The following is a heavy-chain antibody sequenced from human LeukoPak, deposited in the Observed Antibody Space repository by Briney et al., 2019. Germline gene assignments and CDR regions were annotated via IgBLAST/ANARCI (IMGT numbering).Heavy chain of an antibody. CDR1: GFTFSSYA. D-gene: IGHD1-26*01. V-gene: IGHV3-23*01. Sequence: GGSLRLSCAASGFTFSSYAMSWVRQAPGKGLEWVSAIGVSGDSTYYADSVKGRFTISRDSSKNTLYLQMNSLRAEDTAVYYCAKCSGSYYRFYYMGVWGQGTTVTVSS. CDR2: IGVSGDST. CDR3: AKCSGSYYRFYYMGV. J-gene: IGHJ6*02.